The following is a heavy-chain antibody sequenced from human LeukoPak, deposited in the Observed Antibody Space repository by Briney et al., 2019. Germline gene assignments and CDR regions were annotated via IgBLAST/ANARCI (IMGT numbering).Heavy chain of an antibody. V-gene: IGHV4-4*07. Sequence: PSETLSLSCSVSGGSISSHYWSWIRQPAGKGLEWIGRMYAFGDTDYNASLKSRVTMSIDTSKNQFSLNLTSVTAADTALYYCARVSGKRYYMDVWGKGTTITVSS. CDR2: MYAFGDT. CDR3: ARVSGKRYYMDV. CDR1: GGSISSHY. J-gene: IGHJ6*03. D-gene: IGHD1-26*01.